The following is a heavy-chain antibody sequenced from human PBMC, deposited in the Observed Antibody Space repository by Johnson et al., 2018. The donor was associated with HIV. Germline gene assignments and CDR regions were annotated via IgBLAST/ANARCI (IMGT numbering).Heavy chain of an antibody. D-gene: IGHD6-6*01. CDR2: ITYDGTNK. V-gene: IGHV3-30*03. CDR1: GFTFSNYA. CDR3: ASDRHSSALDAFDI. J-gene: IGHJ3*02. Sequence: VQLVESGGGVVQPGRSLRLSCTASGFTFSNYAIHWVRQAPGKGLEWVAGITYDGTNKYYADSVKGRFTLSRDNSKNTLNLQMNSLRTDDTAVYSCASDRHSSALDAFDIWGQGTMVTVSS.